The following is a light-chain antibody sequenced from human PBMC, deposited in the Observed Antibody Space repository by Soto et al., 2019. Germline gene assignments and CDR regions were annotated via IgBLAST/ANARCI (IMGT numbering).Light chain of an antibody. Sequence: DIQMTQSPSSLSASVGARVTITCRASQSISSYLNWYQQKPGKAPKLLIYAASSLKSGVPSRFSGSGSGTDFTLTISSLQPEDSSTYYCQQSYSTPFTFGPATKVDIK. CDR2: AAS. CDR1: QSISSY. CDR3: QQSYSTPFT. J-gene: IGKJ3*01. V-gene: IGKV1-39*01.